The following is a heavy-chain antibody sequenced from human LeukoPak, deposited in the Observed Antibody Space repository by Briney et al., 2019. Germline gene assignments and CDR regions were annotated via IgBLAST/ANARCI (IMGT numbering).Heavy chain of an antibody. CDR2: FDPEDGET. V-gene: IGHV1-24*01. CDR3: ATSSLRLQGDY. CDR1: GGTFSSYA. Sequence: GASVKVSCKASGGTFSSYAISWVRQAPGKGLERMGGFDPEDGETIYAQKFQGRVTMTEDTSTDTAYMELSSLRSEDTAVYYCATSSLRLQGDYWGQGTLVTVSS. J-gene: IGHJ4*02. D-gene: IGHD3-10*01.